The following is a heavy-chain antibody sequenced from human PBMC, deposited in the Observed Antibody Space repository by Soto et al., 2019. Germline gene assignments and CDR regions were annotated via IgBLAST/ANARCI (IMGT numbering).Heavy chain of an antibody. Sequence: GASLKVSCKASGYTFTSYGISWVRQAPGQGLEWMGWISAYNGNTNYAQKLQGRVTMTTDTSTSTVYMELRSLRSDDTAVYYCAREYGSSPYYFDYWGQGTLVTVSS. D-gene: IGHD4-17*01. CDR1: GYTFTSYG. CDR2: ISAYNGNT. V-gene: IGHV1-18*01. CDR3: AREYGSSPYYFDY. J-gene: IGHJ4*02.